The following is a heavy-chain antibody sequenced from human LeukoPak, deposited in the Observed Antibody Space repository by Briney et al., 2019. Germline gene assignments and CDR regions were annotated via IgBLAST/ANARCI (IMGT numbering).Heavy chain of an antibody. CDR3: ARDRGYNWNDYYYYGMDV. Sequence: SETLSLICTVSGGSISSYYWSWIRQPPGKGLEWIGYIYYSGSTNYNPSLKSRVTISVDTSKNQFSLKLSSVTAADTAVYYCARDRGYNWNDYYYYGMDVWGQGTTVTVSS. CDR2: IYYSGST. V-gene: IGHV4-59*01. CDR1: GGSISSYY. D-gene: IGHD1-20*01. J-gene: IGHJ6*02.